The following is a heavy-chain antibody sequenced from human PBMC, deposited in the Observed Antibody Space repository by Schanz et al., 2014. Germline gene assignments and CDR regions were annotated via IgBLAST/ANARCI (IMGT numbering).Heavy chain of an antibody. CDR3: ARAKRFGDMDV. CDR1: GYTFTSYD. CDR2: ISGSNGNT. J-gene: IGHJ6*02. D-gene: IGHD3-10*01. Sequence: QVQLIQSGAEVKKPGASVKVSCTASGYTFTSYDINWVRQAPGQGLEWLGWISGSNGNTNYTQKFQGRVTMTIDPYTSTAYMELRSLRSDDTAVFYCARAKRFGDMDVWGQGTTVTVSS. V-gene: IGHV1-18*01.